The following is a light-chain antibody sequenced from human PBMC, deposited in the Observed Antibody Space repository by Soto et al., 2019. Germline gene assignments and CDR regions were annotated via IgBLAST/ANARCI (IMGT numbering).Light chain of an antibody. CDR1: QSVSSN. CDR3: QQYNNWPYT. Sequence: EIVMTQSPATLSVSPGERATLSCRASQSVSSNFAWYQQKPGQAPRLLIYGASTRPTGIPARFSGSGSGTEFTLTIRSVQSEDFAVYYCQQYNNWPYTFGQGTKLEIK. J-gene: IGKJ2*01. V-gene: IGKV3-15*01. CDR2: GAS.